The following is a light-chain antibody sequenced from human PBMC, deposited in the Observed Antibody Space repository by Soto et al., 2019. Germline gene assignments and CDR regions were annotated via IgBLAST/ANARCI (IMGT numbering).Light chain of an antibody. CDR2: EVN. CDR3: CSYASSSLYV. J-gene: IGLJ1*01. V-gene: IGLV2-23*02. Sequence: QSALTQPASVSGSPGQSITISCTGTSSDVGSYNLVSWYQQHPGKAPKFMIYEVNKRPSGVSNRFSGSKSGNTASLTISGLQAEDEADNYCCSYASSSLYVFGTGTKLTVL. CDR1: SSDVGSYNL.